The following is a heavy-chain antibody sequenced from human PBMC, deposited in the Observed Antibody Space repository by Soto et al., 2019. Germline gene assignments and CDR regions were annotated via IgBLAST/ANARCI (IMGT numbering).Heavy chain of an antibody. D-gene: IGHD5-12*01. CDR1: GGNLRSYA. J-gene: IGHJ4*02. CDR2: IIPIFGTA. CDR3: AREESGYVPAGYFDY. V-gene: IGHV1-69*13. Sequence: SVEVDCKASGGNLRSYAISCVRPANGQGLEWMGGIIPIFGTANYAQKFQGRATITADESTSTAYMELSSLRSEDTAVYYCAREESGYVPAGYFDYWGQGTLVTVSS.